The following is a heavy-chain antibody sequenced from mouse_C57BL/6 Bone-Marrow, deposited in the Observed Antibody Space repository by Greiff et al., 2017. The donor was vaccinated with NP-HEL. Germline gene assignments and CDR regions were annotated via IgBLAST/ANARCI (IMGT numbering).Heavy chain of an antibody. J-gene: IGHJ1*03. CDR3: ARREIYDGYPHWYFDV. CDR2: IYPRDGST. CDR1: GYTFTSYD. V-gene: IGHV1-85*01. D-gene: IGHD2-3*01. Sequence: VQRVESGPELVKPGASVKLSCKASGYTFTSYDINWVKQRPGQGLEWIGWIYPRDGSTKYNEKFKGKATLTVDTSSSTAYMELHSLTSEDSAVYFCARREIYDGYPHWYFDVWGTGTTVTVSS.